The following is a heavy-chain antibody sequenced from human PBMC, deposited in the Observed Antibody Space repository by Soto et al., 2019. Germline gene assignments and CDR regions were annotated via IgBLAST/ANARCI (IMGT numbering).Heavy chain of an antibody. CDR3: AHKGGRGAGMDV. Sequence: QITLKESGPTLVNPTQTLTLTCTLSGFSLSTSGVGVGWIRQPPGKALEWLALIYWDEDKRYSPSLKSRLTITEDNSTNEVVLTMAIMGPVDTGAYYCAHKGGRGAGMDVWGQGATVTVSS. CDR2: IYWDEDK. CDR1: GFSLSTSGVG. V-gene: IGHV2-5*02. D-gene: IGHD2-15*01. J-gene: IGHJ6*02.